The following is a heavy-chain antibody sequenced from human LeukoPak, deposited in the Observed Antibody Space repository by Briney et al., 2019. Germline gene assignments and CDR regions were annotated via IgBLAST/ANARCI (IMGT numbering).Heavy chain of an antibody. CDR1: GGTFSSYA. D-gene: IGHD6-19*01. CDR2: IIPVFGTG. V-gene: IGHV1-69*06. CDR3: ARGSHGSNGWQIDY. Sequence: SVKVSCKASGGTFSSYAISWVRQAPGQGLEWMGGIIPVFGTGNYAQKFQGRVTITADKSTSTAYMELSSLRSEDTAVYYCARGSHGSNGWQIDYWGQGTLVTVSS. J-gene: IGHJ4*02.